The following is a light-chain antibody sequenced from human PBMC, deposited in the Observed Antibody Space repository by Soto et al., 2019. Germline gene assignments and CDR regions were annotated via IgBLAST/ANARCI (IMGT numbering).Light chain of an antibody. CDR2: DVS. CDR1: SSDVGGYNY. Sequence: QSALTQPASVSGSPGQSITISCTGTSSDVGGYNYVSWYQHHPGKAPKLIINDVSNRPSGVSIRFSGSKSDNTASLTISGLQPEDEADYHCSSYTTSNTRQIVFGTGTKVTVL. CDR3: SSYTTSNTRQIV. J-gene: IGLJ1*01. V-gene: IGLV2-14*03.